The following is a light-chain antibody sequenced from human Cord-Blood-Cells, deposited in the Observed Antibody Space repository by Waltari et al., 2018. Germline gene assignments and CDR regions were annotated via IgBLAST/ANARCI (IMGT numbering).Light chain of an antibody. CDR2: AAS. CDR1: QGIISY. J-gene: IGKJ4*01. V-gene: IGKV1-8*01. Sequence: AIRRTQSPSSLSASTGVRVTITCLASQGIISYLAWYQQKPGKAPKLLIYAASTLQSGVPSRFSGSGSGTDFTLTISCLQSEDFATYYCQQYYSYPLTFGGGTKVEIK. CDR3: QQYYSYPLT.